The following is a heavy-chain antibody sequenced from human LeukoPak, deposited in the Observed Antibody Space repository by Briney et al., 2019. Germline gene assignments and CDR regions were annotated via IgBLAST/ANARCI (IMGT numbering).Heavy chain of an antibody. CDR2: ISGSGGST. D-gene: IGHD1-26*01. CDR3: ANPPPQPRETYYGMDV. Sequence: PGGSLRLSCAASGFTFSSYAMSWVRQAPGKGLEWVSAISGSGGSTYYADSVKGRFTISRDNSKNTLYLQMNSLRAEDTAVYYCANPPPQPRETYYGMDVWGQGTTVTVSS. J-gene: IGHJ6*02. V-gene: IGHV3-23*01. CDR1: GFTFSSYA.